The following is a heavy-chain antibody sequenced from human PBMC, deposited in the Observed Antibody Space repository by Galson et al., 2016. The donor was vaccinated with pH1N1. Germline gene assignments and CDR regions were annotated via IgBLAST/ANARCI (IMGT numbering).Heavy chain of an antibody. J-gene: IGHJ3*02. CDR2: INPGDSET. Sequence: QSGAEVKKPGESLKISCQGSGYTFSNYWIAWVRQMPGKGLESMGMINPGDSETRYTPSFQGQVTISADKSISTAYLRWSSLKASDTAMYYCASRLGSSWSFDMWGQGTMVTVSS. CDR1: GYTFSNYW. D-gene: IGHD5/OR15-5a*01. CDR3: ASRLGSSWSFDM. V-gene: IGHV5-51*03.